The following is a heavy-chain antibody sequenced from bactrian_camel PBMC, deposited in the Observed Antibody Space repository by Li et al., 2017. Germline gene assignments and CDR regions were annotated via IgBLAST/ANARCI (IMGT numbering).Heavy chain of an antibody. CDR2: IDTRGSV. CDR1: GGTYSHYRPYC. Sequence: QLVESGGGSVQAGGSLRLSREASGGTYSHYRPYCMAWFRQPPGKSREGVAAIDTRGSVTIADSVKGRFSIAKDNAGNTVYLQMNNLQPEDTATYYCAEGRGSRGEHCYSLNYWGQGTQVTVS. V-gene: IGHV3S53*01. J-gene: IGHJ4*01. CDR3: AEGRGSRGEHCYSLNY. D-gene: IGHD6*01.